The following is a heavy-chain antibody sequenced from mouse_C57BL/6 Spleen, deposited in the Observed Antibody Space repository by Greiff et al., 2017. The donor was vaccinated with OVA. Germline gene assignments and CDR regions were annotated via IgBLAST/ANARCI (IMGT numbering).Heavy chain of an antibody. CDR3: ALYSNYVNWYFDV. Sequence: EVQLQESVAELVRPGASVKLSCTASGFNIKNTYMHWVKQRPEQGLEWIGRIDPANGNTKYASKFQGKATITADTSSNTAYLQLSSLTSEDTAIYYCALYSNYVNWYFDVWGTGTTVTVSS. V-gene: IGHV14-3*01. CDR1: GFNIKNTY. CDR2: IDPANGNT. J-gene: IGHJ1*03. D-gene: IGHD2-5*01.